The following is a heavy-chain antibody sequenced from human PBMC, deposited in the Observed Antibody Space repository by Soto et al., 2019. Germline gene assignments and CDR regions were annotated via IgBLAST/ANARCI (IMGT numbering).Heavy chain of an antibody. CDR1: GYRFTNYL. J-gene: IGHJ4*02. CDR2: IDPSDSYT. Sequence: PGESLKISCQGSGYRFTNYLISWVRQMPGKGLEWMGRIDPSDSYTNYSPSFQGHVTISADKSITTAYLQWSSLKASDSAMYYCARHYSRDGDYVQYWGQGTLVTVSS. CDR3: ARHYSRDGDYVQY. V-gene: IGHV5-10-1*01. D-gene: IGHD4-17*01.